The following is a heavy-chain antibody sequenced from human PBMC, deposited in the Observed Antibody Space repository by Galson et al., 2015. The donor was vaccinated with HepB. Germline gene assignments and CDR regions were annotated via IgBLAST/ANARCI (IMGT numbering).Heavy chain of an antibody. CDR3: AKEQYSRAFDI. J-gene: IGHJ3*02. V-gene: IGHV3-30*18. CDR2: ISYDGSNK. CDR1: GFTFSSYG. Sequence: SLRLSCAASGFTFSSYGMHWVRQAPGKGLEWVAVISYDGSNKYYADSVKGRFTISRDNSKNTLYLQMNSLRAEDTAVYYCAKEQYSRAFDIWGQGTMVTVSS. D-gene: IGHD2/OR15-2a*01.